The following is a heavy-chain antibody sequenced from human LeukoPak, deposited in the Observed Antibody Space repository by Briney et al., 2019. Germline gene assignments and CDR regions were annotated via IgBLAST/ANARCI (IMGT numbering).Heavy chain of an antibody. CDR2: IKQDGSEK. J-gene: IGHJ6*03. Sequence: GGSLRLSCVASGFTFSSRDWMTWVRQAPGKGLEWVANIKQDGSEKNYVDSVKGRFTISRDNSKNTLYLRMNSLRAEDTAVYYCAKQGRDWLRDYYYYMDVWGKGTTVTISS. D-gene: IGHD3-9*01. CDR1: GFTFSSRDW. CDR3: AKQGRDWLRDYYYYMDV. V-gene: IGHV3-7*03.